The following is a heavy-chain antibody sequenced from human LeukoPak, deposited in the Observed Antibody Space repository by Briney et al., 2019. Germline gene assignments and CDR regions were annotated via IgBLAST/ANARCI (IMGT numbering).Heavy chain of an antibody. CDR2: INPNNGGT. D-gene: IGHD5-12*01. CDR1: GYTFSGYY. V-gene: IGHV1-2*06. Sequence: ASVKVSCKASGYTFSGYYMHWVRQAPGQGLEWMGQINPNNGGTNYAQKFQGRVTMTRDTSISTAYMELSRLTSADTAVYYCARPYSGYEWCDYWGQGTPVTVS. J-gene: IGHJ4*02. CDR3: ARPYSGYEWCDY.